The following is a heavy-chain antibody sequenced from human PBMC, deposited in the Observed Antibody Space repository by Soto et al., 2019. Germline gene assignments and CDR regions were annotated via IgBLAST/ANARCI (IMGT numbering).Heavy chain of an antibody. CDR1: GYTFSNEA. V-gene: IGHV1-18*01. D-gene: IGHD1-1*01. Sequence: QVQLVQSGAEVKKPGTSLKVSCKASGYTFSNEAITWVRQAPGQGLEWMGWVSAYNGNTNYAQKFKGRVTMTTDTSTSTAYREVRSLRDDDTAVYFCARASRYYWNYMMYWGPGTPVTVSS. CDR3: ARASRYYWNYMMY. CDR2: VSAYNGNT. J-gene: IGHJ4*02.